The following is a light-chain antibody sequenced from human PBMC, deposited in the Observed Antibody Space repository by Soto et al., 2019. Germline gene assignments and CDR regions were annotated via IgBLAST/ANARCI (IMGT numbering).Light chain of an antibody. J-gene: IGLJ1*01. V-gene: IGLV1-44*01. CDR3: AAWDDSLYGGV. CDR2: SNN. CDR1: RSNIGSNP. Sequence: SVLTQPPSASGTPGQRVTISCSGSRSNIGSNPVNCYQQLPGTAPKLLIDSNNHRPSGVPDRFSVSRSGTSASLAISGLQSQDEDDYYCAAWDDSLYGGVFGTGTKLTVL.